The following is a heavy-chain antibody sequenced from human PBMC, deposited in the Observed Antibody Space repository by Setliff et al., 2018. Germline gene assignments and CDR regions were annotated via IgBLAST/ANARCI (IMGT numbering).Heavy chain of an antibody. J-gene: IGHJ4*02. Sequence: PSETLSLTCAVYGGSLSGYYWSWIRQPPGKGLEWIGEINHSGSTNYNPSLKSRVTISVDTSKNQFSLKLSSVTAADTAVYYCARVDNFWSGPIDYWGQGTLVTVSS. CDR1: GGSLSGYY. CDR2: INHSGST. V-gene: IGHV4-34*01. D-gene: IGHD3-3*01. CDR3: ARVDNFWSGPIDY.